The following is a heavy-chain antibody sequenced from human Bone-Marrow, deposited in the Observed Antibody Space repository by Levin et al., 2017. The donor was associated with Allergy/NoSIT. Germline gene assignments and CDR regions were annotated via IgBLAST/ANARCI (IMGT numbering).Heavy chain of an antibody. Sequence: PGGSLRLSCAASGFTFSDYYMSWIRQAPGKGLEWVSYISSSSSYTNYADSVKGRFTISRDNAKNSLYLQMNSLRAEDTAVYYCAREAGYCSSTSCPGGDWFDPWGQGTLVTVSS. J-gene: IGHJ5*02. V-gene: IGHV3-11*06. CDR1: GFTFSDYY. CDR2: ISSSSSYT. CDR3: AREAGYCSSTSCPGGDWFDP. D-gene: IGHD2-2*01.